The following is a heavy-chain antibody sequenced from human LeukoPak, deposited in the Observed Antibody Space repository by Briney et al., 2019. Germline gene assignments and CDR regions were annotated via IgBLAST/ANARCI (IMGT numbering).Heavy chain of an antibody. J-gene: IGHJ4*02. Sequence: ASVKVSCKASGYTFNSYSVSWVRQAPGQGLEWMGWISTYNGNTNYSQKLQGRVTMTTDTSASTAYMELRSLRSDDTAVYYCARDCSSTNCYRIFDYWGQGTLVTVSS. CDR2: ISTYNGNT. V-gene: IGHV1-18*01. CDR1: GYTFNSYS. D-gene: IGHD2-2*02. CDR3: ARDCSSTNCYRIFDY.